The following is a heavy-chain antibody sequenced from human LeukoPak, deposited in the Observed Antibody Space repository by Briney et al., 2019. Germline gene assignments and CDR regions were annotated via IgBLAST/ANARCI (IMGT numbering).Heavy chain of an antibody. V-gene: IGHV4-59*01. CDR2: IYYSGST. J-gene: IGHJ4*02. D-gene: IGHD3-3*01. CDR3: ASRSSIWSGYQDTLYYFDS. Sequence: SETLSLTCTVSGGSISSYYWSWIRQPPGKRLEWIGHIYYSGSTNYNPSLKSRVTISVDTSKDQFSLTLSSVTAADTAVYYCASRSSIWSGYQDTLYYFDSWGQGTLVTVSS. CDR1: GGSISSYY.